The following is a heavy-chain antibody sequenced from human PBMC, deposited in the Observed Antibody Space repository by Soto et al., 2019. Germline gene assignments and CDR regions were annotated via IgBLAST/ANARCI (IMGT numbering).Heavy chain of an antibody. D-gene: IGHD2-2*01. J-gene: IGHJ5*02. CDR1: GGSISSYY. V-gene: IGHV4-4*07. Sequence: QVQLQESGPGLVKPSETLSLTCTVSGGSISSYYWSWIRQPAGKGLEWIGRIYTSGSTNYNPSLKSRVTIKVDTSKNQFSLKLSSVTAADTAVYYCARDQSSTSRNWFDPWGQGTLVTVSS. CDR2: IYTSGST. CDR3: ARDQSSTSRNWFDP.